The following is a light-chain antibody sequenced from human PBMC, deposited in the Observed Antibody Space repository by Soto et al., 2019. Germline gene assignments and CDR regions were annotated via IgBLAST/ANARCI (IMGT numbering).Light chain of an antibody. V-gene: IGKV1-39*01. Sequence: DIQMTQSPSSLSASVGDRVTITCRASQNIKKYLNWYQQKPGKAPKLLIYVAFSLQSGVPSRFSGSGSGTDFSLTISSLQPEDFAVYYCQQRSNWPRTFGQGTKVDVK. J-gene: IGKJ1*01. CDR1: QNIKKY. CDR2: VAF. CDR3: QQRSNWPRT.